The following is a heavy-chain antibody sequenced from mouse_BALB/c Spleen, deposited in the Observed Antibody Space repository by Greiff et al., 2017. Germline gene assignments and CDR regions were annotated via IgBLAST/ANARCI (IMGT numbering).Heavy chain of an antibody. CDR1: GFTFSSFG. J-gene: IGHJ3*01. Sequence: EVQGVESGGGLVQPGGSRKLSCAASGFTFSSFGMHWVRQAPEKGLEWVAYISSGSSTIYYADTVKGRFTISRDNPKNTLFLQMTSLRSEDTAMYYCARRDYGGFAYWGQGTLVTVSA. CDR3: ARRDYGGFAY. V-gene: IGHV5-17*02. D-gene: IGHD1-1*01. CDR2: ISSGSSTI.